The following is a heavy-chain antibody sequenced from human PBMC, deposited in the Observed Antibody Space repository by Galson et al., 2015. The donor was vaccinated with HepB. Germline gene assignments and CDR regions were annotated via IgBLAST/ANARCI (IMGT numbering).Heavy chain of an antibody. J-gene: IGHJ5*02. CDR1: GFTFSSYS. V-gene: IGHV3-48*02. CDR2: ISSSSTI. Sequence: SLRLSCAASGFTFSSYSMNWVRQAPGKGLEWVSYISSSSTIYYADSVKGRFTISRDNAKNSLYLQRNSLRDEDTTVYYCARGEVRSVTTSRFDPWGQGTLVTVSS. D-gene: IGHD4-11*01. CDR3: ARGEVRSVTTSRFDP.